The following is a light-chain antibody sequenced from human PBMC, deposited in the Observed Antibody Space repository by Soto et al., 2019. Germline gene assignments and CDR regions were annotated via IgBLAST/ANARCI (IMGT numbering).Light chain of an antibody. CDR1: QAIRKD. CDR3: LQDYTYPRT. Sequence: IHFTRAPSSLSSAVGARVTIPCRASQAIRKDLVWFKQKPGKAPIILIYAASTLQSGVPPRFSGSGSGTDFTLTISSLQAEDFETYYCLQDYTYPRTFGGGTKVDIK. J-gene: IGKJ4*01. V-gene: IGKV1-6*01. CDR2: AAS.